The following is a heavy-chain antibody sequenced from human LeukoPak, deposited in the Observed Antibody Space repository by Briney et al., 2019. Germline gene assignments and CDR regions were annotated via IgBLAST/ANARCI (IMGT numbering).Heavy chain of an antibody. V-gene: IGHV4-34*01. D-gene: IGHD5-18*01. CDR1: GGSFSGYY. Sequence: PSETLSLTCAVYGGSFSGYYWSWIRQPPGKGLEWIGEINHSGSTNYNPSLKSRVTISVDTSKNQFSLKLSSVTAADTAVYYCARATPTAMFEYWGQGTLVTVSS. CDR2: INHSGST. CDR3: ARATPTAMFEY. J-gene: IGHJ4*02.